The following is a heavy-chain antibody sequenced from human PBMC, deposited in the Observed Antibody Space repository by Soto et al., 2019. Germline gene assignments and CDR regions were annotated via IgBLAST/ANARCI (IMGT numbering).Heavy chain of an antibody. D-gene: IGHD6-6*01. V-gene: IGHV1-69*06. Sequence: ASVKVSCKASGGTFSSYAISWVRQAPGQGLEWMGGIIPIFGTANYAQKFQGRVTITADKSTSTAYMELSSLRSEDTAVYYCGYSSSSMSWFDPWGQGTMVTVSS. CDR3: GYSSSSMSWFDP. CDR2: IIPIFGTA. CDR1: GGTFSSYA. J-gene: IGHJ5*02.